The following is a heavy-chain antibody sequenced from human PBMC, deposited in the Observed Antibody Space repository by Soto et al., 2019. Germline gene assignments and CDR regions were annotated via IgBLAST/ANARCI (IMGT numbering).Heavy chain of an antibody. CDR3: ARHMLEPNRWFDP. CDR1: GGSISSSSYY. CDR2: IYYSGST. D-gene: IGHD1-1*01. V-gene: IGHV4-39*01. Sequence: SETLSLTCTVSGGSISSSSYYWGWIRQPPGKGLEWIGSIYYSGSTYYNPSLKSRVTISVDTSKNQFSLKLSSVTAADTAVYYCARHMLEPNRWFDPWGQGTLVTVSS. J-gene: IGHJ5*02.